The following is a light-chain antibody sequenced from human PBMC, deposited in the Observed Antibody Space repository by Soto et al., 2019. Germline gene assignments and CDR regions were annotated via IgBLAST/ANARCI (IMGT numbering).Light chain of an antibody. CDR3: QQYGSSSWT. Sequence: EIVLTQSPGTLSLSRGERATLSCSASQSVSSSYLAWYQQKPGQAPRLLIYAASSRATGIPDRFSGSGSGTDFTLTITRLEPEDFAVYYCQQYGSSSWTFGNGTTVEIK. CDR1: QSVSSSY. V-gene: IGKV3-20*01. J-gene: IGKJ1*01. CDR2: AAS.